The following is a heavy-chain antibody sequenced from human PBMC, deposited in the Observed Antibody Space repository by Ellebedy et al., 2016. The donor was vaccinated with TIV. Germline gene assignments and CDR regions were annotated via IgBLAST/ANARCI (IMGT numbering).Heavy chain of an antibody. CDR1: GGSLRSVDYC. CDR2: ISYSWRT. Sequence: MPSETLSLTCSVSGGSLRSVDYCWNWIRQHPGEGLEWIGYISYSWRTYYNPSLKSRITISVDTSKNQFSLKLSSVTAADTAVYYCARDVASTLMGRFFDLWGRGTLVTVSS. D-gene: IGHD2-21*01. J-gene: IGHJ2*01. V-gene: IGHV4-31*03. CDR3: ARDVASTLMGRFFDL.